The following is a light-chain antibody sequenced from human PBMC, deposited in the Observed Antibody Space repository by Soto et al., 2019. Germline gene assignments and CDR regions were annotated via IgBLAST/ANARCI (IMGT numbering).Light chain of an antibody. V-gene: IGKV3-11*01. J-gene: IGKJ4*01. CDR1: QSIGNS. CDR2: DAF. Sequence: TVLTQSPATLSLSPGERATLSCKASQSIGNSLGWFQQKPGQAPRLLIDDAFNRATGIPARFTGSGSGSDFTLTISSLEPEDFGVYYCRQRYNWTLTFGGGTKVDIK. CDR3: RQRYNWTLT.